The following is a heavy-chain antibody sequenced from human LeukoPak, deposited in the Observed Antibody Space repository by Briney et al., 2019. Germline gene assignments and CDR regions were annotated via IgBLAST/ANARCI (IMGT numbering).Heavy chain of an antibody. CDR2: IKQDGSEK. Sequence: PGGSLRLSCAASGFTFSSYWMSWVRQAPGKGLEWVANIKQDGSEKYYVDSVKGRFTISRDNAKNSLYLQMNRLRAEDTAVYYCARSSSGIESDYWGQGTLVTVSS. CDR1: GFTFSSYW. CDR3: ARSSSGIESDY. V-gene: IGHV3-7*01. D-gene: IGHD6-19*01. J-gene: IGHJ4*02.